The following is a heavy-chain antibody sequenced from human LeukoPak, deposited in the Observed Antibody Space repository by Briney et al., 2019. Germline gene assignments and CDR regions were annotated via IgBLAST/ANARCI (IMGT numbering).Heavy chain of an antibody. CDR2: IKQDGSEN. V-gene: IGHV3-7*01. D-gene: IGHD1-26*01. CDR3: ARDDIGSGVCLDY. CDR1: GFTFSSYW. J-gene: IGHJ4*02. Sequence: GGSLRLSCAASGFTFSSYWMSWVRQAPGKGLEWVANIKQDGSENYYVDSVKGRFTISRDNAKTSLYLQMNSLRAEDTAVYYCARDDIGSGVCLDYWGQGTLVTVS.